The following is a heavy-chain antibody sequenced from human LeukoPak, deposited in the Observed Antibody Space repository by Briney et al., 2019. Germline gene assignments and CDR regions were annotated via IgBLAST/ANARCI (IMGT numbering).Heavy chain of an antibody. CDR2: IYPGDSDT. CDR1: GYSFTSYW. J-gene: IGHJ4*02. CDR3: ARLDYDILTGYGYFDY. Sequence: GESLKISCKGSGYSFTSYWIGWVRQMPGKGLEWMGIIYPGDSDTSYSPSFQGQVTISADKSISTAYLQWSSLKASDTAMYYCARLDYDILTGYGYFDYWGQGTLVTVSS. D-gene: IGHD3-9*01. V-gene: IGHV5-51*01.